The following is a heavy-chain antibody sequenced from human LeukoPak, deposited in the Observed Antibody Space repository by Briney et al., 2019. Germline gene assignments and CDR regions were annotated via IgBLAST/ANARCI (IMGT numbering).Heavy chain of an antibody. CDR3: ARDGTIFGATGYYMDV. V-gene: IGHV1-18*01. CDR2: ISAYNGNT. Sequence: GASVKFSCTTSGYTFTLFGISWVRQAPGQGLEWIGWISAYNGNTNYAQKLQGRVTMTTDTSTSTAYMELRSLRSDDTAVYYCARDGTIFGATGYYMDVWGKGTTVTVSS. CDR1: GYTFTLFG. J-gene: IGHJ6*03. D-gene: IGHD3-3*01.